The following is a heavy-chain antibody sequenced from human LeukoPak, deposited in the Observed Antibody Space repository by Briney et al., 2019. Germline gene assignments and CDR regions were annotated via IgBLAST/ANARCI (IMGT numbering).Heavy chain of an antibody. CDR2: ISASGSTM. J-gene: IGHJ6*04. V-gene: IGHV3-48*03. D-gene: IGHD3-10*02. Sequence: GGSLRLSCAASGFTFSSYEMNWVRQAPGKGLEWVSYISASGSTMYYADSVKGRFTISRDNAKNSLYLQMNSLRAEDTAVYYCAELGITMIGGVWGKGTTVTISS. CDR1: GFTFSSYE. CDR3: AELGITMIGGV.